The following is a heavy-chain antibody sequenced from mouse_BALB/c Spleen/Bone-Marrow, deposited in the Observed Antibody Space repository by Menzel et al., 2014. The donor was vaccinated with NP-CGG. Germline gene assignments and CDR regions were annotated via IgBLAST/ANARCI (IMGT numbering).Heavy chain of an antibody. Sequence: EVQLQESGPELVKPGASVKVSCKASGYAFTSYNMYWVKQSHGKSLEWIGNIDPYYGGISYNQKFKGKATLTVDKSSNTAYMQLKSLTSEDSAIYYCAISIEYRPLVYWGQGTLVTVSA. CDR3: AISIEYRPLVY. D-gene: IGHD2-14*01. CDR2: IDPYYGGI. CDR1: GYAFTSYN. J-gene: IGHJ3*01. V-gene: IGHV1S135*01.